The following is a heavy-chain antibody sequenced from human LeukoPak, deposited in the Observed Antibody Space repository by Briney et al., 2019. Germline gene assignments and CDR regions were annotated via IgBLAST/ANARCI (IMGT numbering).Heavy chain of an antibody. Sequence: NPGGSLRLSCEASGFTFSSYTMNWVRQAPGKGLEWVSSISTTGSYIYYADSVKGRFTISRDNSKNTLYLQMNSLRAEDTAVYYCARTPIRYCSGGSCYWYGMDVWGQGTTVTVSS. J-gene: IGHJ6*02. V-gene: IGHV3-21*01. D-gene: IGHD2-15*01. CDR2: ISTTGSYI. CDR1: GFTFSSYT. CDR3: ARTPIRYCSGGSCYWYGMDV.